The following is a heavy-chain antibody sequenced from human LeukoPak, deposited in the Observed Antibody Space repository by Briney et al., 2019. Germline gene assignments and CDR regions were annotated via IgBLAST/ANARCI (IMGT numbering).Heavy chain of an antibody. V-gene: IGHV4-4*07. CDR1: GGSIRSYY. J-gene: IGHJ6*03. CDR3: ARDRHPGAYYYYMDV. Sequence: SETLSLTCTVSGGSIRSYYWSWIRQPAGKGLEWNGRIYTSGSTNYNLSLKSRVTISVDKSKSQFSLKLSSVTAADTAVYYCARDRHPGAYYYYMDVWGKGTTVTVSS. CDR2: IYTSGST. D-gene: IGHD4-17*01.